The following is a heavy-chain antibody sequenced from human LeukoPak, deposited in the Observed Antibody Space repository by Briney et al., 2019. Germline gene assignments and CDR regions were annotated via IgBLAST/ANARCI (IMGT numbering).Heavy chain of an antibody. CDR3: AKGYDFWPADFDY. Sequence: ASVKVPCKASGYTFTSYDINWVRQATGQGLEWMGWMNPNSGNTGYAQKFQGRVTMTRNTSISTAYMELSSLRSEDTAVYYCAKGYDFWPADFDYWGQGTLVTVSS. CDR1: GYTFTSYD. D-gene: IGHD3-3*01. J-gene: IGHJ4*02. V-gene: IGHV1-8*01. CDR2: MNPNSGNT.